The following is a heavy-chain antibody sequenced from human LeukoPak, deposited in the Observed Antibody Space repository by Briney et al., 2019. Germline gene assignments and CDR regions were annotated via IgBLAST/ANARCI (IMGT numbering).Heavy chain of an antibody. J-gene: IGHJ4*02. CDR2: ISTTGSST. D-gene: IGHD3-16*01. V-gene: IGHV3-23*01. Sequence: GGSLRLSCAASGFTFSNYGMHWVRQAPGKGLEWVSAISTTGSSTYYANSVKDQFTISRDNSKNTLYLQMNSLRAEDTAVYYCARGAGGGYFDYWGQGTLVTVSS. CDR1: GFTFSNYG. CDR3: ARGAGGGYFDY.